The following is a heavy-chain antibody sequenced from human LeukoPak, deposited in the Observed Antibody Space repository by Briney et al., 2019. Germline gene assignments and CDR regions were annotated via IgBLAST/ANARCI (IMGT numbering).Heavy chain of an antibody. CDR2: IYYSGST. V-gene: IGHV4-59*12. CDR3: ARTVYSYGYETHFDY. D-gene: IGHD5-18*01. CDR1: GGSISSYY. Sequence: SETLSLTCTVSGGSISSYYWSWIRQPPGKGLEWIGYIYYSGSTYYNPSLKSRVTISVDTSKNQFSLKLSSVTAADTAVYYCARTVYSYGYETHFDYWGQGTLVTVSP. J-gene: IGHJ4*02.